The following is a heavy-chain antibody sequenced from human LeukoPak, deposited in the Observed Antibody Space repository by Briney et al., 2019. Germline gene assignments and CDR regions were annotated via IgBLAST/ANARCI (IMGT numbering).Heavy chain of an antibody. CDR2: IYPGDSDT. Sequence: GESLKISCKGPGYSFTSYWIGWVRQMPGKGLEWMGIIYPGDSDTRYSPSFQGQVTISADKSISTAYLQWSSLKASDAAMHYCARLGVPAADTWFDPWGQGTLVTVSS. J-gene: IGHJ5*02. V-gene: IGHV5-51*01. CDR1: GYSFTSYW. CDR3: ARLGVPAADTWFDP. D-gene: IGHD2-2*01.